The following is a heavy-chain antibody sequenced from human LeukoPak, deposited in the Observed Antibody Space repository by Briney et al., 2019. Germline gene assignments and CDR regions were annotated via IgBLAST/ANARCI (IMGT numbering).Heavy chain of an antibody. CDR3: ARLFWSGSFRGAFDI. CDR1: GYTFTSYA. V-gene: IGHV7-4-1*02. J-gene: IGHJ3*02. D-gene: IGHD3-3*01. Sequence: ASVKVSCKASGYTFTSYAMNWVRQAPGQGLEWMGWINTNTGNPTYAQDFTGRFVFSLDTSVSTAYLQISSLKAEDTAVYYCARLFWSGSFRGAFDIWGQGTMVTVSS. CDR2: INTNTGNP.